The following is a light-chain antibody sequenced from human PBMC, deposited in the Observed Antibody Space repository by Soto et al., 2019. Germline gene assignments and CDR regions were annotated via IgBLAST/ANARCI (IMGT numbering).Light chain of an antibody. CDR2: AAS. V-gene: IGKV1-6*01. J-gene: IGKJ4*01. Sequence: AIQMTQSPSSLSASVGDRVTITCRASQGIRNDLGWYQQKPGKAPNLLIYAASRLQSGVPSRFSGSGSGSDFTLTISSLQPEDFATYYCQQDYSYPLTFGGGTKVEIK. CDR3: QQDYSYPLT. CDR1: QGIRND.